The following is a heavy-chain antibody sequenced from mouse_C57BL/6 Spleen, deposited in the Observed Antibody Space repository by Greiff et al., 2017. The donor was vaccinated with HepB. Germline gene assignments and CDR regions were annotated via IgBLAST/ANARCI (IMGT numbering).Heavy chain of an antibody. CDR1: GFTFSSYA. CDR2: ISDGGSYT. Sequence: QVESGGGLVKPGGSLKLSCAASGFTFSSYAMSWVRQTPEKRLEWVATISDGGSYTYYPDNVKGRFTISRDNAKNNLYLQMRHLKSEDTAMYYCASLYYDYPYYAMDYWGQGTSVTVSS. V-gene: IGHV5-4*01. CDR3: ASLYYDYPYYAMDY. D-gene: IGHD2-4*01. J-gene: IGHJ4*01.